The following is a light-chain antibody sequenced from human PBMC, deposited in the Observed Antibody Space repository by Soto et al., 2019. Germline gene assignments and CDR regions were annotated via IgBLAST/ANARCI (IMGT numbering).Light chain of an antibody. J-gene: IGKJ1*01. CDR2: GAS. CDR1: QSVSSSY. CDR3: QQYGSSPRT. Sequence: EIVLAQSPGTLSLSPGERATLSCRASQSVSSSYLAWYQQKVGQGPRLLIYGASSRATGIPDRFSGSGSGKDFTLTIRRLEPKDFAVYYCQQYGSSPRTFGQGTKVEIK. V-gene: IGKV3-20*01.